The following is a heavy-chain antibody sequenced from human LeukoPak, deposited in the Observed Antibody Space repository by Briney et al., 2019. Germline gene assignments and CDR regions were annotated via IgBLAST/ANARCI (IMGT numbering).Heavy chain of an antibody. J-gene: IGHJ5*02. V-gene: IGHV4-59*01. CDR1: GGPISSYY. CDR2: MYYSGTT. D-gene: IGHD6-13*01. Sequence: PSETLSLTCTVSGGPISSYYWIWMRQPPGKGREGMGYMYYSGTTNYHPPRKSRVTIQVDTPKNQFSLKLRSVTAADTAEYYCPRESIAAAGNRFHPWGQRTLVTVSS. CDR3: PRESIAAAGNRFHP.